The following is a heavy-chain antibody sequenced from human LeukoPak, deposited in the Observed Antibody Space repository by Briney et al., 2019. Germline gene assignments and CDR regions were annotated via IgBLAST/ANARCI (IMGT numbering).Heavy chain of an antibody. Sequence: ASVKASCKASGYTFTSYGISWVRQAPGQGLEWMGWISAYNGNTNYAQKLQGRVTMTTDTSTSTAYMELRSLRSDDTAVYYCARDGYYDILTGYLAYWGQGTLVTVSS. CDR1: GYTFTSYG. CDR3: ARDGYYDILTGYLAY. D-gene: IGHD3-9*01. J-gene: IGHJ4*02. CDR2: ISAYNGNT. V-gene: IGHV1-18*01.